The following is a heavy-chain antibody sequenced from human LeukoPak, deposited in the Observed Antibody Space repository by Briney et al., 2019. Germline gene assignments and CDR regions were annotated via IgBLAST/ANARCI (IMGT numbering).Heavy chain of an antibody. CDR1: GGSISSYY. J-gene: IGHJ4*02. Sequence: KPSETLSLTCNVSGGSISSYYWSWIRRPPGKGLEWIGYIHYSGSTNYNPSLKSRVTTSVDPSKNQFSLKPTSVTAADTAVYYCACLEGDYWGQGTLVTVSS. V-gene: IGHV4-59*08. D-gene: IGHD3-16*01. CDR3: ACLEGDY. CDR2: IHYSGST.